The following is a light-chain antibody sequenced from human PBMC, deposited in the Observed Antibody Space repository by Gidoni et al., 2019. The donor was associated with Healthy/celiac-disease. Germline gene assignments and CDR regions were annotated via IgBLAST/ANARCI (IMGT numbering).Light chain of an antibody. Sequence: DIVMTQSPLSLPVTPGEPASISCRSSQSLLYSNGYNYLDWYLQKPGQSPQLLIYLGSNRASGVPDRFCGSGSGTDFTLKISRVEAEDVGVYYCMQALQTPWTFGQXTKVEIK. CDR1: QSLLYSNGYNY. CDR2: LGS. J-gene: IGKJ1*01. V-gene: IGKV2-28*01. CDR3: MQALQTPWT.